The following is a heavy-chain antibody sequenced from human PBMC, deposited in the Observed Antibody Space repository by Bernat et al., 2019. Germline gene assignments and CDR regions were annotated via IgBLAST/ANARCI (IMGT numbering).Heavy chain of an antibody. V-gene: IGHV3-23*01. J-gene: IGHJ2*01. CDR3: AKLPTVKMRQKVNWYFDL. Sequence: EVQLLESGGGLVQPGGSLRLSCAASGFTFSSYAMSWVRQAPGKGLEWVSVISGSGGTTYYADSVKGRFTISRDNSKNTLYLQMNSLRAEDTAVYYCAKLPTVKMRQKVNWYFDLWGRGTLVTVSS. D-gene: IGHD4-17*01. CDR2: ISGSGGTT. CDR1: GFTFSSYA.